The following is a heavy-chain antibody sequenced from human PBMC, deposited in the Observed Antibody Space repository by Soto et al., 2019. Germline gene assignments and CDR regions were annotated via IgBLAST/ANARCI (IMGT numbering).Heavy chain of an antibody. CDR3: ARNFRSYYYDSVAYDDAFDI. CDR2: IYYSGST. D-gene: IGHD3-22*01. CDR1: GGSISSYY. J-gene: IGHJ3*02. Sequence: SETLSLTCTVSGGSISSYYWSWIRQPPGKGLEWIGYIYYSGSTNYNPSLKSRVTISVDTSKNQFSLKLSSVTAADTAVYYCARNFRSYYYDSVAYDDAFDIWGHGTMVTVSS. V-gene: IGHV4-59*01.